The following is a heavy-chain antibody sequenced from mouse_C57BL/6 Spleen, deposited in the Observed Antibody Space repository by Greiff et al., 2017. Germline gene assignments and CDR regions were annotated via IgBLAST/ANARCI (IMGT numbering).Heavy chain of an antibody. CDR2: ISDGGSYT. CDR1: GFTFSSYA. D-gene: IGHD2-3*01. V-gene: IGHV5-4*01. CDR3: ARGDYDEAMDY. Sequence: EVLLVESGAGLVKPGGSLKLSCAASGFTFSSYAMPWVRQTPEKRLEWVATISDGGSYTNYPDNVKGRFTISRDTAKNNLYLQMSHLKSEDTAMYYCARGDYDEAMDYWGQGTSVTVSS. J-gene: IGHJ4*01.